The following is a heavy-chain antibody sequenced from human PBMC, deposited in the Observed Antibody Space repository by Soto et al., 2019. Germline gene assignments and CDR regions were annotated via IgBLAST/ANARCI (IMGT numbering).Heavy chain of an antibody. CDR1: RFTFSDYS. Sequence: QVQLVESGGGLVKPGGSLRLSGAASRFTFSDYSMSWIREAPGRGPEWVSYISTSGSTIFYADSVKGRFTMSRDNTMSLLYLQMNSLRVEDAAIYYCAREGPRKGTYLFAYWGQGTLVTVSS. D-gene: IGHD3-10*01. J-gene: IGHJ4*02. CDR3: AREGPRKGTYLFAY. CDR2: ISTSGSTI. V-gene: IGHV3-11*01.